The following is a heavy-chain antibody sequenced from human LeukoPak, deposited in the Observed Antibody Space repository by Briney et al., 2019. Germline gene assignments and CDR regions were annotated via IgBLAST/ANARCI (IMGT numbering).Heavy chain of an antibody. J-gene: IGHJ4*02. CDR1: GFTFTSYS. CDR2: ISSSSSYI. D-gene: IGHD3-22*01. V-gene: IGHV3-21*01. CDR3: ARGYYDSSGYFLY. Sequence: GGSLRLSCAASGFTFTSYSMNWVRQAPGKGLEWVSSISSSSSYIYYADSVKGRFTISRDNAKNSLYLQMNSLRAEDTALYYCARGYYDSSGYFLYWGQGTLVTVSS.